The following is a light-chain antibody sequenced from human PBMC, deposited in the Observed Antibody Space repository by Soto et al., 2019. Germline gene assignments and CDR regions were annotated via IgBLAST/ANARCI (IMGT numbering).Light chain of an antibody. CDR3: QQYNSYSRYT. CDR2: DAS. J-gene: IGKJ2*01. V-gene: IGKV1-5*01. Sequence: DIQMTQSPSTRSASVGDRVTITCRASQSISSWLAWYQQKPGKAPKLLIYDASSLESGVPSRFSGSGSGTEFTLTISSLQPDDFATYYCQQYNSYSRYTFGQGTKVDIK. CDR1: QSISSW.